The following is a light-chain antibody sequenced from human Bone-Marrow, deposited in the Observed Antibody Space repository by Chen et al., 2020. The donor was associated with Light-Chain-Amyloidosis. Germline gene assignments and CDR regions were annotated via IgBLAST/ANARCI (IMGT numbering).Light chain of an antibody. CDR1: SSNIGAGYD. CDR2: GNS. Sequence: QSVLTQPPSVSGAPGQRVTISCTGSSSNIGAGYDVHWYQQLPGTAPKLLIYGNSNRPSGVPDRCSGSKSGTSASRAITGLQAEDESDYYCQSYDSSLSGYVFGTGTKVTVL. V-gene: IGLV1-40*01. J-gene: IGLJ1*01. CDR3: QSYDSSLSGYV.